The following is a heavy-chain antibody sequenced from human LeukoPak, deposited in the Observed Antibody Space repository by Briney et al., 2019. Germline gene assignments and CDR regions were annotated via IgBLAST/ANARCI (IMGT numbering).Heavy chain of an antibody. Sequence: GGSLRLSCAASGFTFSSYAMSWVRQAPGKGLEWVSAISGSGGSTYYADSVKGRFTISRDNSKNTLYLQMNSLRAEDTAVYYCAKLLTYSGSYSPFDYWGQGTLVTVSS. D-gene: IGHD1-26*01. CDR2: ISGSGGST. CDR1: GFTFSSYA. CDR3: AKLLTYSGSYSPFDY. V-gene: IGHV3-23*01. J-gene: IGHJ4*02.